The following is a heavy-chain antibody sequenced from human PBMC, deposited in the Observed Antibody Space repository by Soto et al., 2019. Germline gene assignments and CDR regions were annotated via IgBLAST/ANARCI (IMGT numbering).Heavy chain of an antibody. J-gene: IGHJ6*02. V-gene: IGHV1-69*13. CDR1: GGTFSSYA. CDR3: AREVLEYFDRTEGYYYYCMDV. CDR2: IIPIFGTA. Sequence: GASVKVSCKASGGTFSSYAISWVRQAPGQGLEWMGGIIPIFGTANYAQKFQGRVTITADESTSTAYMELSSLRSEDTAVYYCAREVLEYFDRTEGYYYYCMDVWGQGTTVTVSS. D-gene: IGHD3-9*01.